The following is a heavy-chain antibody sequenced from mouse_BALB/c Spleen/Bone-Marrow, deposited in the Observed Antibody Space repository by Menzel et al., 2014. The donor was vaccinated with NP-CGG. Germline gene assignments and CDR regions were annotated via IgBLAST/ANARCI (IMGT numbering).Heavy chain of an antibody. CDR3: ARGGISVDY. CDR2: IYPGDGDT. J-gene: IGHJ2*01. Sequence: QVQLQHSGAELVRPGSSVKISCESSGYVFSTYWINWVKQRPGQGLEWIGQIYPGDGDTDYNGKFKDKATLTADKSSNTAYMQLSSLTSEDSAVYFCARGGISVDYWGQGTTLTVSS. V-gene: IGHV1-80*01. CDR1: GYVFSTYW.